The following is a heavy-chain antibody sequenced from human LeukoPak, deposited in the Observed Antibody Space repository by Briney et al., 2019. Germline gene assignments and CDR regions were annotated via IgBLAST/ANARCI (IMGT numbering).Heavy chain of an antibody. Sequence: GGSLRLSCAASGFTFSAYEMNWVRQAPGKGLEWVSSTSASSTYIYYADSVSGRFTISRDNAKNSLYLQMNSLRAKDTAVYYCARADNGDYHPPLDYWGQGTLVTVSS. J-gene: IGHJ4*02. D-gene: IGHD4-17*01. CDR3: ARADNGDYHPPLDY. V-gene: IGHV3-21*01. CDR2: TSASSTYI. CDR1: GFTFSAYE.